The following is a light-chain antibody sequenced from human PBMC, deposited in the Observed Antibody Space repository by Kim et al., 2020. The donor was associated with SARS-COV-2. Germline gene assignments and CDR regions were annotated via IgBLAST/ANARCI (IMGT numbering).Light chain of an antibody. CDR1: QSVSSY. V-gene: IGKV3-11*01. CDR2: DAS. Sequence: LSPRERATLSCRASQSVSSYLAWYQQKPGQAPRLLIYDASNRATGIPARFSGSGSGTDFTLTISSLEPEDFAVYYCQQRSNWPITFGQGTRLEIK. CDR3: QQRSNWPIT. J-gene: IGKJ5*01.